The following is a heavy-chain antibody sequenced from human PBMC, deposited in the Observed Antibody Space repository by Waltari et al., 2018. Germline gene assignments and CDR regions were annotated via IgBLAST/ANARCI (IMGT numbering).Heavy chain of an antibody. CDR2: INHSGST. CDR1: GGSFSGYY. Sequence: QVQLQQWGAGLLKPSETLSLTCAVYGGSFSGYYWSWIRQPPGKGLEWIGEINHSGSTNYNPSLKSRVTISVDTSKNQFSLKLSSVTAADTAVYYCATVTPRYYDSSGYYFRNWGQGTLVTVSS. V-gene: IGHV4-34*01. D-gene: IGHD3-22*01. J-gene: IGHJ4*02. CDR3: ATVTPRYYDSSGYYFRN.